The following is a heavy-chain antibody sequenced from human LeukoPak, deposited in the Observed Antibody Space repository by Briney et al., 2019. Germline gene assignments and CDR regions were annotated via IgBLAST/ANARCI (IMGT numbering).Heavy chain of an antibody. Sequence: GGSLRLSCAASGFTFSSYGMHWVRQAPGKGLEWVAFIRYDGSNKYYADSVKGRFTISRDNSKNTLYLQMNSLRAEDTAVYYCARTYSGSYYYYYMDVWGKGTTVTVSS. V-gene: IGHV3-30*02. J-gene: IGHJ6*03. CDR1: GFTFSSYG. CDR3: ARTYSGSYYYYYMDV. D-gene: IGHD1-26*01. CDR2: IRYDGSNK.